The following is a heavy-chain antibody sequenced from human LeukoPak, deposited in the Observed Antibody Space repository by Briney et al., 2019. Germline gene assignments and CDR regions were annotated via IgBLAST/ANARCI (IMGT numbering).Heavy chain of an antibody. CDR1: GFTFSSYE. CDR2: ISHDGTTT. CDR3: AKEPNAYSSGWYFQD. J-gene: IGHJ1*01. D-gene: IGHD6-25*01. Sequence: GGSLRLSCAASGFTFSSYEMNWVRQAPGKGLEWVAVISHDGTTTFYADSVKGRFTISRDNSKNTLDLQMDSLRAEDTAVYFCAKEPNAYSSGWYFQDWGQGTLVTVSS. V-gene: IGHV3-30*18.